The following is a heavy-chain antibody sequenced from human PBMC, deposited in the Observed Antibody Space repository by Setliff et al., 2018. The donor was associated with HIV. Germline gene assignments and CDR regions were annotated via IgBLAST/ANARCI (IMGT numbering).Heavy chain of an antibody. CDR1: GYSISSGYY. CDR2: IYHSGST. V-gene: IGHV4-38-2*02. D-gene: IGHD4-17*01. CDR3: ARGTTLNVVPDAFDI. Sequence: PSETLSLTCTVSGYSISSGYYWGWIRQPPGKGLEWIGSIYHSGSTYYNPSLKSRVTISVDTSKNQISLRLNSLTAADTAVYYCARGTTLNVVPDAFDIWGQGTMVTVSS. J-gene: IGHJ3*02.